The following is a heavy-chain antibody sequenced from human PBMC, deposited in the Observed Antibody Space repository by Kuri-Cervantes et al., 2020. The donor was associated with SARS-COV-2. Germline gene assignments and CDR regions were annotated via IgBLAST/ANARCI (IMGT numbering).Heavy chain of an antibody. D-gene: IGHD3-3*01. Sequence: GSLRLSCAVSGGSISSSNRCCWVRQPPGKGLEWVGEIYHSGSTNYNPSLKSRVTISVDKSKNQFSLNLSSVTAADTAVYCCARHSTYARVTYYDFWSGERSNWFDPWGQRTLVTVSS. CDR2: IYHSGST. J-gene: IGHJ5*02. CDR1: GGSISSSNR. V-gene: IGHV4-4*01. CDR3: ARHSTYARVTYYDFWSGERSNWFDP.